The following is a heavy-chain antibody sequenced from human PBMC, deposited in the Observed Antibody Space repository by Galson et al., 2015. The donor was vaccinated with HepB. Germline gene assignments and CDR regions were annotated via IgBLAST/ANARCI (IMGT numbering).Heavy chain of an antibody. Sequence: SLRLSCAASGFSFESFWMSWVRQAPGKGLEWVAAIAPRASEEQYVDSARGRFSISRDNTANSVYLQMNHLRVEDTAVYYCARDSYRRSSDWYVLGSDYWGQGSLVTVSS. CDR3: ARDSYRRSSDWYVLGSDY. D-gene: IGHD6-19*01. V-gene: IGHV3-7*01. CDR2: IAPRASEE. CDR1: GFSFESFW. J-gene: IGHJ4*02.